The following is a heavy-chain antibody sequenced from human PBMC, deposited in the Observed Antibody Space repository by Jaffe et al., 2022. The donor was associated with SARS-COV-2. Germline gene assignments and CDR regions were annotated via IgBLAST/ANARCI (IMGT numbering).Heavy chain of an antibody. Sequence: EVQLVESGGGLVQPGGSLRLSCAASGFTFSSYSMNWVRQAPGKGLEWVSYISSSSSTIYYADSVKGRFTISRDNAKNSLYLQMNSLRDEDTAVYYCARDYKWLVLRLGFYYYGMDVWGQGTTVTVSS. CDR2: ISSSSSTI. CDR1: GFTFSSYS. J-gene: IGHJ6*02. CDR3: ARDYKWLVLRLGFYYYGMDV. V-gene: IGHV3-48*02. D-gene: IGHD6-19*01.